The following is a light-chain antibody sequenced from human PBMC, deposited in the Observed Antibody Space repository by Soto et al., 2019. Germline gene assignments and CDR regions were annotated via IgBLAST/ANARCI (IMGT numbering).Light chain of an antibody. CDR2: GAS. CDR1: QSVSSSY. V-gene: IGKV3-20*01. J-gene: IGKJ1*01. Sequence: EIVLTQSPGTPSLSPGERATFSCRASQSVSSSYIAWYQQKRGQAPRRLIYGASIRATGIPDRFSGSGSGTDFTLTISRLEPEDFALYYCQQYHTSPLTFGQGTKV. CDR3: QQYHTSPLT.